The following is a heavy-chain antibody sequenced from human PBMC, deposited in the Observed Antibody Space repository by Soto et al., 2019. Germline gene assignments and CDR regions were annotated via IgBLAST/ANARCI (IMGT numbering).Heavy chain of an antibody. J-gene: IGHJ4*02. CDR3: ARESRYCSCCSCDLRPGIDF. CDR2: IIPIFGTA. D-gene: IGHD2-15*01. Sequence: SVKVSCKASGGTFSSYAISWVRQAPGQGLEWMGGIIPIFGTANYAQKFQGRVTITADESTSTAYMELSSLRSEDTAVYYCARESRYCSCCSCDLRPGIDFPAQRSLVPVSS. V-gene: IGHV1-69*13. CDR1: GGTFSSYA.